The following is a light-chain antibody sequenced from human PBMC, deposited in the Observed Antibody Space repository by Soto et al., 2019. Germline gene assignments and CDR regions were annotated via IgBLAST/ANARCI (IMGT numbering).Light chain of an antibody. CDR1: QTFSNSF. V-gene: IGKV3-20*01. CDR2: GAS. Sequence: EIVLTQSPGTLSLSPGERATLSCRASQTFSNSFLSWFQQIPGQAPRLLIYGASMRATGIPDRFSGSGSGTDFTLTIRRLEPEDFAVYYCQQCGSSSTFGQGTRLEIK. J-gene: IGKJ5*01. CDR3: QQCGSSST.